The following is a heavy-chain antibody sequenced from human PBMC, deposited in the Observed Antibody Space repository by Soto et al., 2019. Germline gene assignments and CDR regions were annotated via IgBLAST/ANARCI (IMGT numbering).Heavy chain of an antibody. CDR1: GGSISSSNW. Sequence: QVQLQESGPGLVKPSGTLSLTCAVSGGSISSSNWWSWVRQPPGKGLEWIGEIYHSGSTNYNPSLKSRVTISVDKSKNPFSLKLSSVTAADTAVYYCARMEGIAVAGTGDAFDIWGQGTMVTVSS. CDR2: IYHSGST. D-gene: IGHD6-19*01. V-gene: IGHV4-4*02. CDR3: ARMEGIAVAGTGDAFDI. J-gene: IGHJ3*02.